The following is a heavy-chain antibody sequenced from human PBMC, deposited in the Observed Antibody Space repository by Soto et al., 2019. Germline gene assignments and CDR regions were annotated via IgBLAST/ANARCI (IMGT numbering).Heavy chain of an antibody. V-gene: IGHV3-23*01. CDR3: AKDLIRGDGYEDPDY. D-gene: IGHD3-10*01. Sequence: PGVSLRLSCAASGFVFSNYAMFWFRQAPGRGLEWVSTIYAAGGSKYYAGSVKGRFTVSRDNSRDTLFLQMDSLRVEDTDIYFCAKDLIRGDGYEDPDYWGKGPLVTVSS. CDR2: IYAAGGSK. CDR1: GFVFSNYA. J-gene: IGHJ4*02.